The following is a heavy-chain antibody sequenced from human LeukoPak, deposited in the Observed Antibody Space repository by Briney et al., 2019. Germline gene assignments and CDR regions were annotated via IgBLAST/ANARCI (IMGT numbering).Heavy chain of an antibody. J-gene: IGHJ4*02. CDR1: GFTFSSYG. CDR2: IRYDGSNK. V-gene: IGHV3-30*02. CDR3: AKDFTYYYDSSGYPVGY. D-gene: IGHD3-22*01. Sequence: GGSLRLSCAASGFTFSSYGMHWVRQAPGKGLEWVAFIRYDGSNKYYADSVKGRFTISRDNSKNTLYLQMNSLRAEDTAVYYCAKDFTYYYDSSGYPVGYWGQGTLVTVSS.